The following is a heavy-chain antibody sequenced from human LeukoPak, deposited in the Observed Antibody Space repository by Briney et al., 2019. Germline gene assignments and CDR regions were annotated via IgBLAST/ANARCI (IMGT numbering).Heavy chain of an antibody. CDR3: AKGGKWDVTPFDY. D-gene: IGHD1-26*01. V-gene: IGHV3-23*01. CDR1: GFTFTSYS. CDR2: ISGGGST. J-gene: IGHJ4*02. Sequence: GGSLRLSCAASGFTFTSYSMNWVRQAPGKGLEWVSTISGGGSTYCADSVKGRFTISRDNSKNTLYLQVNSLRAEDTAVYYCAKGGKWDVTPFDYWGQGTLVTVSS.